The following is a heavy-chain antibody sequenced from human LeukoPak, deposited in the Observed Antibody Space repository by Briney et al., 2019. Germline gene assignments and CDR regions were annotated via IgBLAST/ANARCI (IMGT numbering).Heavy chain of an antibody. D-gene: IGHD3-22*01. CDR3: ARSPGAYYDSSGYYYDAFDI. CDR2: INPNSGGT. V-gene: IGHV1-2*04. CDR1: GYTFTGYY. Sequence: ASVKVSCKASGYTFTGYYMHWVRQAPGQGLEWMGWINPNSGGTNYAQKFQGWVTMTRDTSISTAYMELSRLRSDDTAVYYCARSPGAYYDSSGYYYDAFDIWGQGTMVTVSS. J-gene: IGHJ3*02.